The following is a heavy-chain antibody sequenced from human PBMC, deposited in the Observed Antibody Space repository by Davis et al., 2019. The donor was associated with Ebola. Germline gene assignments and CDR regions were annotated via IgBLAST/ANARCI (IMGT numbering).Heavy chain of an antibody. V-gene: IGHV4-34*01. J-gene: IGHJ4*02. Sequence: GSLRLSCAASGFTFSNAWMSWIRQPPGKGLEWIREINHSGSTNYNPSLKSRVTISVDTSKNQFSLKLSSVTAAETAVYYCARGFADYYGSGSSYWGQGTLVTVSS. CDR2: INHSGST. D-gene: IGHD3-10*01. CDR1: GFTFSNAW. CDR3: ARGFADYYGSGSSY.